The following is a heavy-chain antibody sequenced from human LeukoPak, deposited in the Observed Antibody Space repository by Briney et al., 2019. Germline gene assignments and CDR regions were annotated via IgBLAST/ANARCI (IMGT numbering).Heavy chain of an antibody. J-gene: IGHJ3*02. V-gene: IGHV4-34*01. CDR2: INHSGST. CDR1: GGSISSYY. D-gene: IGHD2-2*01. Sequence: SETLSLTCTVSGGSISSYYWSWIRQPPGKGLEWIGEINHSGSTNYNPSLKSRVTISVDTSKNQFSLKLSSVTAADTAVYYCARKVPLGYCSSTSCPAGAFDIWGQGTMVTVSS. CDR3: ARKVPLGYCSSTSCPAGAFDI.